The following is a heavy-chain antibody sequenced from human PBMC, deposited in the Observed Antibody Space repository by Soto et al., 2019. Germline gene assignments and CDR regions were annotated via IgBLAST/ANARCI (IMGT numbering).Heavy chain of an antibody. CDR2: IKSKTDGGTT. J-gene: IGHJ6*02. CDR3: TTDISSGYDSYYYYGMDV. V-gene: IGHV3-15*01. D-gene: IGHD5-12*01. CDR1: GFTFSNAW. Sequence: EVQLVESGGGLVKPGGSLRLSCAASGFTFSNAWMSWVRQAPGKGLEWVGRIKSKTDGGTTDYAAPVKGRFTISRDDSKNTLYLQMNSLKTEDTAVYYCTTDISSGYDSYYYYGMDVWGQGTTVTVSS.